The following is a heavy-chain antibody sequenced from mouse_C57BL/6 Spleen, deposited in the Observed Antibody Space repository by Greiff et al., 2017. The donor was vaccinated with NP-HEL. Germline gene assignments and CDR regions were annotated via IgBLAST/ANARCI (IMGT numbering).Heavy chain of an antibody. CDR1: GYTFTSYW. CDR3: ARSPHYCSSYYYAMDY. Sequence: VKLQQPGAELVRPGSSVKLSCKASGYTFTSYWMHWVKQRPIQGLEWIGNIDPSDSETHYNQKFKDKATLTVDKSSSTAYMQLSSLTSEDSAVYYCARSPHYCSSYYYAMDYWGQGTSVTVSS. V-gene: IGHV1-52*01. CDR2: IDPSDSET. J-gene: IGHJ4*01. D-gene: IGHD1-1*01.